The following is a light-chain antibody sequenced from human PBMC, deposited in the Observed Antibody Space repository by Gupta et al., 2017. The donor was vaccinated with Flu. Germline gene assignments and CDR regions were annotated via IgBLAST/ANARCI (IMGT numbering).Light chain of an antibody. V-gene: IGKV1-17*01. CDR2: AAS. J-gene: IGKJ4*01. CDR1: QGIRDE. Sequence: DIQMTQSPSSLSASVGDRVTITCRASQGIRDELGWYQQKPGKAPKRLIYAASSLQSGVPSRFSGSGSGTEFTLTITSLQPEDFATYYCLQHKKDPLTFGGGTKVEIK. CDR3: LQHKKDPLT.